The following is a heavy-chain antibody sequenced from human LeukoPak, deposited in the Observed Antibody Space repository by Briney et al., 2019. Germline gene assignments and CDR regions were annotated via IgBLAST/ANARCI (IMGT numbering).Heavy chain of an antibody. J-gene: IGHJ4*02. Sequence: GGSLRLSCAASGFTVSTVYMSWVRQAPGKGLEWVSSISSSSSYIYYADSVKGRFTISRDNAKNSLYLQMNSLRAEDTAVYYCARAPAAAGTMDYWGQGTLVTVSS. CDR2: ISSSSSYI. D-gene: IGHD6-13*01. CDR1: GFTVSTVY. V-gene: IGHV3-21*01. CDR3: ARAPAAAGTMDY.